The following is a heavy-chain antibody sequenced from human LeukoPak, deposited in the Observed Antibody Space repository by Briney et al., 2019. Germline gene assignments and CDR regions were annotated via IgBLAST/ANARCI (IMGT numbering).Heavy chain of an antibody. J-gene: IGHJ4*02. V-gene: IGHV3-11*04. CDR1: GFTFSDYY. CDR3: ARVGGRYSPLGY. CDR2: ISTTGSTK. D-gene: IGHD3-16*02. Sequence: GGSLRLSCAASGFTFSDYYMSWIRQAPGKGLEWVSYISTTGSTKYYADSVKGRFTISRDNAKNSLYLQTNSLRAEDTAVYYCARVGGRYSPLGYWGQGTLVTVSS.